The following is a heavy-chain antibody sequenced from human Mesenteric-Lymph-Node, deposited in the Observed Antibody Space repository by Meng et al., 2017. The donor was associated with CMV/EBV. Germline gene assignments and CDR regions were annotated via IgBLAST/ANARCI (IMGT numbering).Heavy chain of an antibody. CDR2: ISPIFGPA. CDR3: ATDYSGSGSFYNALFY. Sequence: GTLSKHAFRWMRQAPGQGLEVMGGISPIFGPANYAQTLKDRVTRTADESTTTVYRELSSLRSEDTALYYCATDYSGSGSFYNALFYWGQGTLVTVSS. D-gene: IGHD3-10*01. CDR1: GTLSKHA. J-gene: IGHJ4*02. V-gene: IGHV1-69*01.